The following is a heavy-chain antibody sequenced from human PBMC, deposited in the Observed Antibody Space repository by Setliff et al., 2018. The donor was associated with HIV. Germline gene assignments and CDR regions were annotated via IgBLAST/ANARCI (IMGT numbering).Heavy chain of an antibody. CDR3: ARVGLRFKYTFDY. CDR1: GGSISGYY. Sequence: SETLSLTCAVYGGSISGYYWSWIRQPPGKGLEWIGEINPVGRNDNYNPSLNNRAAIVLDASKNQFSLWLTSVTAADTAVYYCARVGLRFKYTFDYWGQGMLVTVSS. V-gene: IGHV4-34*04. CDR2: INPVGRND. J-gene: IGHJ4*02. D-gene: IGHD5-12*01.